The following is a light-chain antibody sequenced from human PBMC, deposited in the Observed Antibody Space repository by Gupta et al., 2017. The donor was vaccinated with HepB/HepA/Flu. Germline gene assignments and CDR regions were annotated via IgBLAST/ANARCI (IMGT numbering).Light chain of an antibody. Sequence: SYVLTQPPSVSVAPGKTARITGGGNNIGSKNIHWYQQKPGQAPVLVIYYDSDRPSGIPERFSGSNSGTTATVTTSRVEAGDEADYYCQVWDRSSDNVVFGGGTKRTVL. CDR1: NIGSKN. CDR2: YDS. J-gene: IGLJ2*01. CDR3: QVWDRSSDNVV. V-gene: IGLV3-21*04.